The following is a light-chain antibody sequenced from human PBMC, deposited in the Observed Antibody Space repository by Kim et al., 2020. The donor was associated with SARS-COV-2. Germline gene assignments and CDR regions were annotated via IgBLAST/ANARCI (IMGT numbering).Light chain of an antibody. J-gene: IGKJ3*01. CDR3: QQRSNWQK. V-gene: IGKV3-11*01. CDR1: QSVSSY. Sequence: SWCPGERATLSCRASQSVSSYLAWYKQKPGQAPRLLIYDASNRATGIPARFSGSGSGTDFTLTISSLEPEDFAVYYCQQRSNWQKFGPGTKVDIK. CDR2: DAS.